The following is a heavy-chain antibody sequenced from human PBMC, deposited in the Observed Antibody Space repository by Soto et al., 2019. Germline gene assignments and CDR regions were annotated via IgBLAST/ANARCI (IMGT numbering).Heavy chain of an antibody. Sequence: SVKVSCKASGFTFFTSAVQWVRQARGQRLEWIGWIVVGSGNTNYAQKFEERVTITRDMSTNTAYMELTSLRSEDTAVYYCAADPYCGGDCYFDYWGQGIMVTV. CDR1: GFTFFTSA. CDR3: AADPYCGGDCYFDY. D-gene: IGHD2-21*02. V-gene: IGHV1-58*01. CDR2: IVVGSGNT. J-gene: IGHJ4*02.